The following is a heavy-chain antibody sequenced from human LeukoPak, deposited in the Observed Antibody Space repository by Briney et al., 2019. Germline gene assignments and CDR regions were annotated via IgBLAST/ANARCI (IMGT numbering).Heavy chain of an antibody. V-gene: IGHV3-7*01. J-gene: IGHJ6*03. CDR1: GFTFSSYW. CDR3: ARTMTTVTTSIYYYYYMDV. Sequence: PGGSLRLSCAASGFTFSSYWMSWVRQAPGKGLEWVANIKQDGSEKYYVDSVKGRFTISRDNAKNSLYLQMNSLRAEDTAVYYCARTMTTVTTSIYYYYYMDVWGKGTTVTVSS. CDR2: IKQDGSEK. D-gene: IGHD4-11*01.